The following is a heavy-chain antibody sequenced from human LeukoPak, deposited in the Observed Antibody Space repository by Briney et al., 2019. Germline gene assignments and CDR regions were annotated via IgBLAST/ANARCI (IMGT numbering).Heavy chain of an antibody. J-gene: IGHJ4*02. CDR2: IYSSGIT. Sequence: SETLSLTCSVSGGSISSYYWSWIRQPAGKGLEFIGRIYSSGITNYNPSLESRVTMSVDTSKNQFSLKLSSVTAADTAVYYCGQKVRGVIIGWGQGTLVTVSS. D-gene: IGHD3-10*01. V-gene: IGHV4-4*07. CDR3: GQKVRGVIIG. CDR1: GGSISSYY.